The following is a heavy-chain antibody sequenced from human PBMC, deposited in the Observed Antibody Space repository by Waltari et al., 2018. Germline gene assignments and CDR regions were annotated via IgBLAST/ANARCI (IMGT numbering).Heavy chain of an antibody. CDR2: VYYRGTT. V-gene: IGHV4-59*11. Sequence: QVQLQESGTGLVKSSETLSLTCSVSGGSLSDHFWSWVRQSPGKGLVWIGNVYYRGTTSYNPSLKSRVTISIDTSKNQFSLKLNSVTAADTAIYYCARMYYYYYYYGMDVWGQGTTVIVSS. CDR3: ARMYYYYYYYGMDV. D-gene: IGHD2-8*01. J-gene: IGHJ6*02. CDR1: GGSLSDHF.